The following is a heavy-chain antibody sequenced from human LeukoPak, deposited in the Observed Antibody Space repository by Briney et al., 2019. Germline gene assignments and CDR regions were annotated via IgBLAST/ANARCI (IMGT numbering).Heavy chain of an antibody. CDR1: GGYMNSHSYF. D-gene: IGHD5-18*01. Sequence: SETLPLPCSVSGGYMNSHSYFWAWIPKPPGEGLEWIGSLYYTGSTSYHPSLKRRVTISVHASKTQFSLKLSSGAPADTAAYYYARGYTAGWIPYDYWGQGTLVTVSS. V-gene: IGHV4-39*01. CDR3: ARGYTAGWIPYDY. J-gene: IGHJ4*02. CDR2: LYYTGST.